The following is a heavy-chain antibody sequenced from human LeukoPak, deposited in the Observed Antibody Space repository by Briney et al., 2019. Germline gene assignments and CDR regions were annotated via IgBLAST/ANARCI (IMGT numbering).Heavy chain of an antibody. Sequence: GASVKVSCKASGGTFSSYAISWVRQAPGQGLEWMGRIIPIFGTANYAQKFQGRVTITTDESTSTAYMELSSLRSEDTAFYYCARGGGYCSRSNCDGASLWGQGTLVTVSS. CDR3: ARGGGYCSRSNCDGASL. CDR1: GGTFSSYA. J-gene: IGHJ4*02. CDR2: IIPIFGTA. V-gene: IGHV1-69*05. D-gene: IGHD2-2*01.